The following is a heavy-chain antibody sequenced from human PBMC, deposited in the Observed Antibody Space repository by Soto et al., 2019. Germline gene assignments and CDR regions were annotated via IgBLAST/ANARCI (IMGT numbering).Heavy chain of an antibody. CDR1: GFTFTNYA. CDR3: AKDRGYTYGIFDF. Sequence: PGGSLRLSCAASGFTFTNYAMSWVRQAPGKGLEWASGISGSGGTAYYADSVKARFTISRDNTKNTLNLHMNSLRAEDTAVYYCAKDRGYTYGIFDFWGQGTLVTVSS. CDR2: ISGSGGTA. D-gene: IGHD5-18*01. V-gene: IGHV3-23*01. J-gene: IGHJ4*02.